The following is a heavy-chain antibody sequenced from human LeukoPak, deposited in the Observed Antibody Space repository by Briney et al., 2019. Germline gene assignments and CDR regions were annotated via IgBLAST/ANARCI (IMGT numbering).Heavy chain of an antibody. J-gene: IGHJ3*02. CDR2: ISGSGDST. CDR1: GFTFSRVG. CDR3: AKCLDAFDI. Sequence: GRSARLSCAPSGFTFSRVGMSWVCQAPGMGPEWVSAISGSGDSTYYADSVKGRFTISRDNSKNTLHLQMNSLRAEDTAVYYCAKCLDAFDIWGQGTMVTVSS. V-gene: IGHV3-23*01.